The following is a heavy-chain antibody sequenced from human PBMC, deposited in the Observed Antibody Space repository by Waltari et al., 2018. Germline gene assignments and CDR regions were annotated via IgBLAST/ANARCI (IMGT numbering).Heavy chain of an antibody. Sequence: EVQLVESGGGLVQPGGSLRLSCAASGFTFSSYSMNWVRQAPGKGLEWVSYISSSSSTIYYADSLKGRFTISRDNAKNSLYLQMNSLRAEDTAVYYCARGSVAGTSSNWFDPWGQGTLVTVSS. CDR2: ISSSSSTI. CDR1: GFTFSSYS. D-gene: IGHD6-19*01. CDR3: ARGSVAGTSSNWFDP. V-gene: IGHV3-48*04. J-gene: IGHJ5*02.